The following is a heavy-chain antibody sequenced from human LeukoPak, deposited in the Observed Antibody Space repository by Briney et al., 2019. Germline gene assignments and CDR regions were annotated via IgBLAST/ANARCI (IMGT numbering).Heavy chain of an antibody. V-gene: IGHV3-7*01. CDR3: ASPLSVAAAGIGGINYGMDV. Sequence: GGSLRLSCAASGFTFNRHWRSWVRQAPGKGLDWVATINQDGSVKHYVDSVKGRFIISRDNAKNSLSLQMNSLRAEDTAVYYCASPLSVAAAGIGGINYGMDVWGQRTAVTVSS. CDR2: INQDGSVK. CDR1: GFTFNRHW. J-gene: IGHJ6*02. D-gene: IGHD6-13*01.